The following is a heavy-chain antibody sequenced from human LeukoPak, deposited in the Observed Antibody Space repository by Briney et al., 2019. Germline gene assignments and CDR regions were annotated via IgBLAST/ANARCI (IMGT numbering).Heavy chain of an antibody. Sequence: GGSLRLSCAASGFTFSSYWMSWVRQAPGKGLEWVANIQQDGSEKYYVDSVKGRFTISRDNAKNSLYLQMNSLRAEDTAVYYCARDLGGYDYVWGSSPVDYWGQGTLVTVSS. CDR2: IQQDGSEK. D-gene: IGHD3-16*01. V-gene: IGHV3-7*01. CDR1: GFTFSSYW. CDR3: ARDLGGYDYVWGSSPVDY. J-gene: IGHJ4*02.